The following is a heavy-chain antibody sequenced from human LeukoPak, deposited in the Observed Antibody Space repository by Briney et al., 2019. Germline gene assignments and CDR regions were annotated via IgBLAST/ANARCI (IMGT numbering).Heavy chain of an antibody. CDR1: GGTFSNYA. CDR2: INPIFGTA. V-gene: IGHV1-69*06. CDR3: ARPLTGSGSYWVAFDI. D-gene: IGHD3-10*01. J-gene: IGHJ3*02. Sequence: ASVKVSCKASGGTFSNYAISWVRQAPGQGLEWMGGINPIFGTANYAQKFQGRVTITADKSTSTAYMELSSLRSEDTAVYYCARPLTGSGSYWVAFDIWGQGTMVTVSS.